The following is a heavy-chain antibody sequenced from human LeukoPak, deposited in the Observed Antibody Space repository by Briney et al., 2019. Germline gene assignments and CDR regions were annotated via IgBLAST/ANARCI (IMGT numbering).Heavy chain of an antibody. CDR1: RFTFSDYY. CDR3: AREGSSSRYVDC. V-gene: IGHV3-11*01. J-gene: IGHJ4*02. CDR2: SSGSSI. Sequence: GGSQRLSCAASRFTFSDYYMSWIRQAPGEGLEWVSYSSGSSIYYADFVKGRFTISRDNAKNPLYLQMSSLRAEDTAVYYCAREGSSSRYVDCGGQRTLVTVSS. D-gene: IGHD6-13*01.